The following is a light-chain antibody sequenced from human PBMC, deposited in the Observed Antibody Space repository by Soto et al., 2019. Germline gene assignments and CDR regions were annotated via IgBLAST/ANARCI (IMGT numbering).Light chain of an antibody. V-gene: IGKV1-5*03. Sequence: DIQMTPFPSTLSTSEGDRVTITCRASQSISNRLAWFQQKSGEAPNLLIHKASSLESGVPSRFSGSGSGTEFTLTISSLQPDDFATYYCQQYNTYSLTFGQGTKVDIK. CDR3: QQYNTYSLT. CDR2: KAS. J-gene: IGKJ1*01. CDR1: QSISNR.